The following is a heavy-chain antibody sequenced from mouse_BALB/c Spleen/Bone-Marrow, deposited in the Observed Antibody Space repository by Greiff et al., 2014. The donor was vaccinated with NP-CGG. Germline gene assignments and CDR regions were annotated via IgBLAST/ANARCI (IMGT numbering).Heavy chain of an antibody. CDR3: ARDYYGFSYGFAY. D-gene: IGHD1-1*01. CDR1: GYSFTGYT. V-gene: IGHV1-18*01. CDR2: INPYNGGT. Sequence: VQLQQSGPELVKPGASMKISCKASGYSFTGYTMNWVKQSHGKNLEWIGLINPYNGGTSYNQKSKGKATLTVDKSSSTAYMELLSLTSEDSAVYYCARDYYGFSYGFAYWGQGTLVTVSA. J-gene: IGHJ3*01.